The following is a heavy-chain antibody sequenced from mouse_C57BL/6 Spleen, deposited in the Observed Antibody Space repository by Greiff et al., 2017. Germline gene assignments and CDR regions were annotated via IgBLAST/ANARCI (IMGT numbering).Heavy chain of an antibody. V-gene: IGHV1-80*01. CDR3: ARANDGYSEDY. Sequence: QVQLKQSGAELVKPGASVKISCKASGYAFSSYWMNWVKQRPGKGLEWIGQIYPGDGDTNYNGKFKGKATLTADKSSSTAYMQLSSLTSEDSAVYFCARANDGYSEDYWGQGTTLTVSS. CDR2: IYPGDGDT. D-gene: IGHD2-3*01. CDR1: GYAFSSYW. J-gene: IGHJ2*01.